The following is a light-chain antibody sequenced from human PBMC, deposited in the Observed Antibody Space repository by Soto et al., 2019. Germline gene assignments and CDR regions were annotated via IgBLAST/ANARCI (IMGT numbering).Light chain of an antibody. CDR1: SSNIGSNY. V-gene: IGLV1-51*02. CDR2: ENN. J-gene: IGLJ2*01. CDR3: GTWDSSLSAVV. Sequence: QSVLTQPPSVSAAPGQKVTISCSGSSSNIGSNYVSWYQQLPGTAPKLLIYENNKRPSGIPDRFSGSKSGTSATLGITGLQTGDEADNYCGTWDSSLSAVVFGGGTKLTVL.